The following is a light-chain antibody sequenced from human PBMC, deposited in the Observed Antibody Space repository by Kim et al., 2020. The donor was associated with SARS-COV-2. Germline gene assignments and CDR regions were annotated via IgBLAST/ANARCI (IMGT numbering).Light chain of an antibody. V-gene: IGKV3-15*01. CDR1: QGVGSK. CDR2: GAS. CDR3: QQYHKWPPLT. J-gene: IGKJ4*01. Sequence: SPGERATRYCRASQGVGSKLAWYRQKPGQAPRLLIYGASTRATGSPARFSGSGSGTEFTLTITSLQSEEFAVYYCQQYHKWPPLTFGGGTKVDIK.